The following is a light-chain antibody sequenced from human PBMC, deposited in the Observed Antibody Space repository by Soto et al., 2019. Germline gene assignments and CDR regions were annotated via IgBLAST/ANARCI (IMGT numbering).Light chain of an antibody. CDR3: SSYTTSSILGV. CDR1: SSDIGGYNF. V-gene: IGLV2-14*03. CDR2: DVS. J-gene: IGLJ7*01. Sequence: QSVLTQPASVSGSPGQSITISCTGTSSDIGGYNFVAWYQHHPGKAPKLMIYDVSNRPSGVSNRFAGSKSGNTASLTISGLQAEDEADYYCSSYTTSSILGVFGTGTQLTVL.